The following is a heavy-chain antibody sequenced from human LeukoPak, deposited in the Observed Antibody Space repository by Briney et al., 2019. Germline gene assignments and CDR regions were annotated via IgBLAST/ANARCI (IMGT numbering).Heavy chain of an antibody. Sequence: GGSLRLSCAASGFTFSSYGMHWVHQAPGKGLEGVAFIRYDGSNKYYADSVKGRFTISRDNSKNTLYLQMNSLRAEDTAVYYCANEQVIAARPGPGYFDYWGQGTLVTVSS. J-gene: IGHJ4*02. D-gene: IGHD6-6*01. V-gene: IGHV3-30*02. CDR1: GFTFSSYG. CDR3: ANEQVIAARPGPGYFDY. CDR2: IRYDGSNK.